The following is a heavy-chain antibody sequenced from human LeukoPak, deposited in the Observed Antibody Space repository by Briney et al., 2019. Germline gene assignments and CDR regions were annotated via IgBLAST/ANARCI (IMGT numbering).Heavy chain of an antibody. Sequence: VASVKVSCKASGGTFSSYAISWVRQAPGQGLEWMGGIIPIFGTANYAQKFQGRVTITTDESTSTAYMELSSLRSEDTAVYYCARGQTGEFDYWGQGTLVTVSS. CDR2: IIPIFGTA. J-gene: IGHJ4*02. D-gene: IGHD1-1*01. CDR1: GGTFSSYA. V-gene: IGHV1-69*05. CDR3: ARGQTGEFDY.